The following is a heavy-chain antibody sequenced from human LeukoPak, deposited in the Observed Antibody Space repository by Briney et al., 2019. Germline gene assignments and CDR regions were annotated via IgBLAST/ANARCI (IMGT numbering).Heavy chain of an antibody. CDR2: MNPNSGNT. Sequence: ASVKVSCKASGYTFTSYDINWVRQATGQGLGWMGWMNPNSGNTGYAQKFQGRVTMTRNTSISTAYMELSSLRSEDTAVYYCARVGSWYAGYYYYYMDVWGKGTTVTISS. V-gene: IGHV1-8*01. CDR1: GYTFTSYD. D-gene: IGHD6-13*01. CDR3: ARVGSWYAGYYYYYMDV. J-gene: IGHJ6*03.